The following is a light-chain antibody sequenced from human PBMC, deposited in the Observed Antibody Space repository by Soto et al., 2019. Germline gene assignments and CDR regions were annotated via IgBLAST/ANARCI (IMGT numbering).Light chain of an antibody. CDR2: DVI. J-gene: IGLJ1*01. CDR3: SSYTSSFTLCV. V-gene: IGLV2-14*03. Sequence: QSALTQPASVSGSPGQSITISCTGTSSDVGGYNYVSWYQHHPGKAPKLMIYDVINRPSGVSNRFSGSKSGNTASLTISGLQAEDEADYYCSSYTSSFTLCVFGTGTKLTVL. CDR1: SSDVGGYNY.